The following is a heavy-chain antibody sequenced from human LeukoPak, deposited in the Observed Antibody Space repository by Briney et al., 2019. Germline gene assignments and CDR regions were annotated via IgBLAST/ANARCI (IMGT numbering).Heavy chain of an antibody. J-gene: IGHJ4*02. D-gene: IGHD1-26*01. CDR3: AKDPAHSGSYPRFAY. CDR1: GFTFSSYG. V-gene: IGHV3-33*06. Sequence: GGSLRLSCAASGFTFSSYGMHWVRQAPGKGLEWVAVIWYDGSNKYYADSVKGRFTISRDNSKNTLYLQMNSLRAEDTAGYYCAKDPAHSGSYPRFAYWGQGTLVTVSS. CDR2: IWYDGSNK.